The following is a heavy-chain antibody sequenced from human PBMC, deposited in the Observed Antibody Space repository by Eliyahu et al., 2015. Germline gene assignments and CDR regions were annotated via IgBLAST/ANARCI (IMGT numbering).Heavy chain of an antibody. V-gene: IGHV3-30*04. Sequence: QVQLVESGGGVVQPGRSLRLXCAAXGFTFSSYAMPWVRQAPGKGLEWVAVISYDGSNKYYADSVKGRFTISRDNSKNTLYLQMNSLRAEDTAVYYCARAPFSGGGEGGNSAYWGQGTLVTVSS. J-gene: IGHJ4*02. CDR3: ARAPFSGGGEGGNSAY. D-gene: IGHD4-23*01. CDR2: ISYDGSNK. CDR1: GFTFSSYA.